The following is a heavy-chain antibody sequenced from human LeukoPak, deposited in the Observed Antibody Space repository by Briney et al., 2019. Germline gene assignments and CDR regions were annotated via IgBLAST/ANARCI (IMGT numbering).Heavy chain of an antibody. CDR1: GFSFSSYD. CDR3: ARAAYSSTWYSRYFDL. V-gene: IGHV3-13*01. D-gene: IGHD6-13*01. J-gene: IGHJ2*01. Sequence: GGSLRLSCAASGFSFSSYDIHWVRQATGKGLEWVSGIGTAGEIYYPGSVKGRFTISRENAKNSLYLQMNSLRAGDTAVYYCARAAYSSTWYSRYFDLWGRGTLVTVSS. CDR2: IGTAGEI.